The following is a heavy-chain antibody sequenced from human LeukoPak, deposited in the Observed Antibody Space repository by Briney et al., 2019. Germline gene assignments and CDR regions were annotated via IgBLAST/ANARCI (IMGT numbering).Heavy chain of an antibody. V-gene: IGHV1-46*01. D-gene: IGHD5-24*01. CDR1: GYTFTSYY. J-gene: IGHJ6*03. CDR2: INPSGGST. CDR3: ARDKRFRRLQFVNYYYYMDV. Sequence: ASVKVSCKASGYTFTSYYMHWVRQAPGQGLEWMGIINPSGGSTSYAQKFQGRVTMTRDMSTSTVYMELSSLRSEDTAVYYCARDKRFRRLQFVNYYYYMDVWGKGTTVTVSS.